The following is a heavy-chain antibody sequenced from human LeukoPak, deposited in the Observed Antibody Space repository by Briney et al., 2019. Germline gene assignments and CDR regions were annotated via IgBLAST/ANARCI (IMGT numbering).Heavy chain of an antibody. CDR1: EFTFSSYS. CDR2: ITNSGNSK. Sequence: PGGSLRLSCAASEFTFSSYSMNWVRQAPGKGLEWVSYITNSGNSKSYADSVKGRFTISRDNSNSTLYLQMNSLRTEDTAVYYCARVVSSGWSLPLDYWGQGTLVTVSS. D-gene: IGHD6-19*01. CDR3: ARVVSSGWSLPLDY. V-gene: IGHV3-48*01. J-gene: IGHJ4*02.